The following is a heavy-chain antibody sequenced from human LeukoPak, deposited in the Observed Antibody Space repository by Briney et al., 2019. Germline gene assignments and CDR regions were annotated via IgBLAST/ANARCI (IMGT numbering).Heavy chain of an antibody. Sequence: GGSLRLSCAVSGFTFSSYWMAWVRQAPGKGLEWVANIKTDGSLVYYVDSVKGRFTISRDNAKNSLYLQMNSLRAEDTAVYYCARDLNWETYWGQGTLVSVSS. CDR1: GFTFSSYW. CDR2: IKTDGSLV. CDR3: ARDLNWETY. J-gene: IGHJ4*02. V-gene: IGHV3-7*01. D-gene: IGHD7-27*01.